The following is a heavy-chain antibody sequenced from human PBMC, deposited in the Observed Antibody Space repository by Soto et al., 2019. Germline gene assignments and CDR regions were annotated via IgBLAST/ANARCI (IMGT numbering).Heavy chain of an antibody. CDR1: GFTFSSYV. V-gene: IGHV3-30-3*01. Sequence: GGSLRLSCAASGFTFSSYVLHWVRQPPGKGLEWVAIISYDGSNKYYADSVKGRFSISRDNSKNTLYLQMNSLRGEDTAVYYCARSPTASNWFDPWGQGTLVTVSS. D-gene: IGHD4-4*01. J-gene: IGHJ5*02. CDR3: ARSPTASNWFDP. CDR2: ISYDGSNK.